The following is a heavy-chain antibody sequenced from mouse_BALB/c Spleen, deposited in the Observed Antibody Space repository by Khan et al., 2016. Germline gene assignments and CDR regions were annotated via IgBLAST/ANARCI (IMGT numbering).Heavy chain of an antibody. J-gene: IGHJ3*01. Sequence: QVQLQQSGAELVRPGSSVKISCKASGYAFSSCWMNWVKQRPGQGLEWIGQIYPGDGDTNYNGKFKGKATLTADKSSSTAYMQLSSLTSEDSAVYFCAREGYGYDTFAYWGQGTLVTVSA. CDR2: IYPGDGDT. CDR1: GYAFSSCW. V-gene: IGHV1-80*01. CDR3: AREGYGYDTFAY. D-gene: IGHD2-2*01.